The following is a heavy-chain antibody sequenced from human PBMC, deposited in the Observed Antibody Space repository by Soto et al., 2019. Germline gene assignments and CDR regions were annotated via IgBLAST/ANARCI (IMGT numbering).Heavy chain of an antibody. V-gene: IGHV3-11*01. CDR3: ARLRGGIVVVVVPVYYYYMDV. J-gene: IGHJ6*03. D-gene: IGHD2-15*01. Sequence: GGSLRLSCAASGFTFSDYYMSWIRQAPGKGLEWVSYISSSGSTIYYADSVKGRLTISRDNAKNSLYLQMNSLRAEDTAVYYCARLRGGIVVVVVPVYYYYMDVWGKGTTVTVSS. CDR2: ISSSGSTI. CDR1: GFTFSDYY.